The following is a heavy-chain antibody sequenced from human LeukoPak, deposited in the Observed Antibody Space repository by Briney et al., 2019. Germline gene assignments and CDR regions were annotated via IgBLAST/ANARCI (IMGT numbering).Heavy chain of an antibody. CDR2: ISSNGGST. CDR1: EFTFSNYG. J-gene: IGHJ6*03. V-gene: IGHV3-64*01. CDR3: ARANGGYDFDYYYYYMDV. Sequence: GGSLRLSCAASEFTFSNYGMSWVRQAPGKGLEYVLAISSNGGSTYYANSVKGRFTISRDNSKNTLYLQMGSLRAEDMAVYYCARANGGYDFDYYYYYMDVWGKGTTVTVSS. D-gene: IGHD5-12*01.